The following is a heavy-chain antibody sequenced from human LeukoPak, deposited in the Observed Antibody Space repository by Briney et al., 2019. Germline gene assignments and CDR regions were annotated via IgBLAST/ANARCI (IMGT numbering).Heavy chain of an antibody. J-gene: IGHJ4*02. CDR2: IRYYGTNK. D-gene: IGHD5-18*01. CDR3: AKHRTEYSYGFPPRYFDY. CDR1: GFTFSSYG. Sequence: PGGSLRLSCAASGFTFSSYGMHWVRQAPGKGLEWVAFIRYYGTNKYYADSVKGRFTISRDNSKNTLYLQMNSLRAEDTAVYFCAKHRTEYSYGFPPRYFDYWGQGTLVTVSS. V-gene: IGHV3-30*02.